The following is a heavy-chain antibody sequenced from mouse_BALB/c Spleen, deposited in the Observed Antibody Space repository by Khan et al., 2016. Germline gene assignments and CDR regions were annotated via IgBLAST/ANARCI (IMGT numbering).Heavy chain of an antibody. CDR2: ISYSGST. CDR3: ARGGYLAY. V-gene: IGHV3-2*02. J-gene: IGHJ3*01. Sequence: EVQLQESGPGLVKPSQSLSLTCTVTGYSITSDYAWNWIRQFPGNKLEWMGYISYSGSTSYNPSLKSRISITRDTSKNQFFLQLNSVTTEDEATYYCARGGYLAYWGQGTLVTVSA. D-gene: IGHD2-3*01. CDR1: GYSITSDYA.